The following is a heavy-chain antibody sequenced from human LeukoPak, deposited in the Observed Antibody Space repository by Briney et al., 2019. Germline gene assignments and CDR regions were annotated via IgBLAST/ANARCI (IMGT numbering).Heavy chain of an antibody. V-gene: IGHV2-5*02. CDR2: IYWDDDK. Sequence: SGPTVVKPTQTLTLTCSFSWLSLNTFGVFVALIRQHRGKVLEWLALIYWDDDKRYSPSLKTRLTVTKDTSKTQVVLTMTNMDPVDTATYYCAHRFGYSSGWSSFQHWGQGTLVTVSS. D-gene: IGHD6-19*01. CDR3: AHRFGYSSGWSSFQH. J-gene: IGHJ1*01. CDR1: WLSLNTFGVF.